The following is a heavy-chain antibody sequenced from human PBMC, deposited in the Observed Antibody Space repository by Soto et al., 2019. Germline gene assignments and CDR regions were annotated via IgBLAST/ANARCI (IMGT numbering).Heavy chain of an antibody. CDR1: GGCISSYY. V-gene: IGHV4-59*01. CDR3: ARDLDAFDI. J-gene: IGHJ3*02. CDR2: IYYSGST. Sequence: SETLSLTCAVSGGCISSYYWSWIRQPPGKGLEWIGYIYYSGSTNYNPSLKSRVTISVDTSKNQFSLKLSSVTAADTAVYYCARDLDAFDIWGQGTMVTVSS.